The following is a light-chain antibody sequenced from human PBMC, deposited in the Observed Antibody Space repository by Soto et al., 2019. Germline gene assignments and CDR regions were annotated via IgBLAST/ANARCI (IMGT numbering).Light chain of an antibody. CDR1: QSLSVV. CDR3: QQYNSYSRT. J-gene: IGKJ1*01. CDR2: KAS. Sequence: DIQMTQSPSTLSASVGDRVTITCRASQSLSVVLAWYQQKPGEAPKLLIYKASTLKSGVPSRFSGSGSGTEFTLTISSLKHDDFATYYCQQYNSYSRTFGEGTKVEIK. V-gene: IGKV1-5*03.